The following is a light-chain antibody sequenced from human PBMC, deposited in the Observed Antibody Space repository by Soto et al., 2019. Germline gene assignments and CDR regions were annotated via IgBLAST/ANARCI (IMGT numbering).Light chain of an antibody. CDR3: SSYTTSSTYV. V-gene: IGLV2-14*01. CDR2: DVS. J-gene: IGLJ1*01. CDR1: SSDVGGYNY. Sequence: QSVLTQPASVSGSPGQSITISCTGTSSDVGGYNYVSWHQQHPGKVPKLMIYDVSYRPSGVSNRFSGSKSGNTASLTISGLQAEDEAGYYCSSYTTSSTYVFGTGTKVTV.